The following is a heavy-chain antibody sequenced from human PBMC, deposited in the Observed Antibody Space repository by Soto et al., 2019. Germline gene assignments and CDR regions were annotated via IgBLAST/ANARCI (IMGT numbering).Heavy chain of an antibody. Sequence: LRLSCATSGFTFNDYAMYWVRQAPGQGLEWVAMISSDGHHQFYVDNLRGRFTVSRDNSKNTLFLQMNSLRPEDTAVYYCSRGTYYPQSSGLHDDYWGPGTVVTVSS. CDR2: ISSDGHHQ. J-gene: IGHJ4*02. V-gene: IGHV3-30*03. CDR1: GFTFNDYA. D-gene: IGHD3-22*01. CDR3: SRGTYYPQSSGLHDDY.